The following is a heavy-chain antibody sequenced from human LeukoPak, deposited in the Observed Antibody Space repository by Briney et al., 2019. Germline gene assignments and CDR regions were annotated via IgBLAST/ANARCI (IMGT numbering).Heavy chain of an antibody. D-gene: IGHD3-22*01. CDR1: GFTFSSYE. CDR3: ASPLTYYYDSSGYKYFDY. Sequence: GGSLRLSCAASGFTFSSYEMNWVRQAPGKGLEWVSYISSSGSTIYYADSVKDRFTISRDNAKNSLYLQMNSLRAEDTAVYYCASPLTYYYDSSGYKYFDYWGQGTLVTVSS. J-gene: IGHJ4*02. CDR2: ISSSGSTI. V-gene: IGHV3-48*03.